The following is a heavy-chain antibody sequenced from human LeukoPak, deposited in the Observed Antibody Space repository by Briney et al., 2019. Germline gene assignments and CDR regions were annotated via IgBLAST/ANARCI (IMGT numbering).Heavy chain of an antibody. CDR1: GFTFSSHS. J-gene: IGHJ4*02. CDR2: ISGSGGST. CDR3: AKLPPSGPIFDY. D-gene: IGHD2-21*01. V-gene: IGHV3-23*01. Sequence: GGSLRLSCAASGFTFSSHSMNWVRQAPGKGLEWVSAISGSGGSTYYADSVKGRFTISRDNSKNTLYLQMNSLRAEDTAVYYCAKLPPSGPIFDYWGQGTLVTVSS.